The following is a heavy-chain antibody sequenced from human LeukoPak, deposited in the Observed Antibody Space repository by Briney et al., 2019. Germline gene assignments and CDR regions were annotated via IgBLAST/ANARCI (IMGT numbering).Heavy chain of an antibody. J-gene: IGHJ4*02. V-gene: IGHV1-69*13. CDR3: AQDYMGDTSTWLDY. D-gene: IGHD6-13*01. Sequence: SVKVSCKASGGTFSSYAISWVRQAPGQGLEWMGGIIPIFGTANYAQKFQGRVTITADESTSTAYMELSSLRSEDTAVYYCAQDYMGDTSTWLDYWGQGTLVTVSS. CDR2: IIPIFGTA. CDR1: GGTFSSYA.